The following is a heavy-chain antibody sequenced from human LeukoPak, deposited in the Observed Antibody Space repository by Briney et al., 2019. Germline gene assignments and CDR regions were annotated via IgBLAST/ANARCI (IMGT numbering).Heavy chain of an antibody. CDR2: ISYDGSNK. V-gene: IGHV3-30-3*01. J-gene: IGHJ5*02. CDR3: ATTLANWNYMPFFDP. Sequence: GGSLRLSCAASGFTFSSYAMHWVRQAPGKGLEWVAVISYDGSNKYYADSVKGRFTISRDNSKNTLYLQMNSLRAEDTAVYYCATTLANWNYMPFFDPWGQGTLVTVSS. D-gene: IGHD1-7*01. CDR1: GFTFSSYA.